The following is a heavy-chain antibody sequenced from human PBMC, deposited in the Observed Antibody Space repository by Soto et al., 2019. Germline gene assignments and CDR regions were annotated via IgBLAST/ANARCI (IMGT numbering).Heavy chain of an antibody. V-gene: IGHV1-69*01. D-gene: IGHD4-17*01. CDR3: ARLDYVDDNYYYYYGMDV. J-gene: IGHJ6*02. Sequence: QVQLVQSGAEVKKPGSSVKVSCKASGGTFSSYAISWVRQAPGQGLEWMGGIIPLFGTANYAQKFQGRVTITTDESTSTAYMELSSLRSEDTAVYYCARLDYVDDNYYYYYGMDVWGQGTTVTVSS. CDR2: IIPLFGTA. CDR1: GGTFSSYA.